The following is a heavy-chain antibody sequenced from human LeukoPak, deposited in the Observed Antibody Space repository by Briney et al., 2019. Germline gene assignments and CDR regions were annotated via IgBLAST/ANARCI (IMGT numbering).Heavy chain of an antibody. V-gene: IGHV4-39*01. CDR3: ARALRLGEFGY. Sequence: SETLSLTCTVSGGSISSSSYYWGWIRQPPGKGLEWIGSIYYSGSTCYNPSLKSRVTISVDTSKNQFSLKLSSVTAADTAVYYCARALRLGEFGYWGQGTLVTVSS. D-gene: IGHD3-16*01. CDR1: GGSISSSSYY. CDR2: IYYSGST. J-gene: IGHJ4*02.